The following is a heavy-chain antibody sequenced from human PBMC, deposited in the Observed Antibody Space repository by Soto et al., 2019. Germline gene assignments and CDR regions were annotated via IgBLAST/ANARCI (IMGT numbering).Heavy chain of an antibody. CDR2: ISYDGSNK. Sequence: GGSLRLSCAASGFTFSSYAMHWVRQAPGKGLEWVAVISYDGSNKYYADSVKGRFTISRDNSKNTLYLQMNSLRAEDTAVYYCARPLLGFLEWPTGAFDIWGQGTMVTVSS. V-gene: IGHV3-30-3*01. CDR3: ARPLLGFLEWPTGAFDI. J-gene: IGHJ3*02. D-gene: IGHD3-3*02. CDR1: GFTFSSYA.